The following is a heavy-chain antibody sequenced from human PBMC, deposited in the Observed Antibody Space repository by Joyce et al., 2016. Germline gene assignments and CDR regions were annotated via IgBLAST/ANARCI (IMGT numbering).Heavy chain of an antibody. V-gene: IGHV1-8*01. CDR1: GYTFTTYD. CDR2: MNPSSGNT. CDR3: ARGRGFCTSTSCYTEGDWFDP. J-gene: IGHJ5*02. D-gene: IGHD2-2*02. Sequence: QVQLVQSGAEVKKPGASVKVSCKASGYTFTTYDSNWVRQATGQGLEWMGWMNPSSGNTGYAQKFQGRVTMTRNTSRNSAYMELSSLRSEDTAVYYCARGRGFCTSTSCYTEGDWFDPWGQGTLVTVSS.